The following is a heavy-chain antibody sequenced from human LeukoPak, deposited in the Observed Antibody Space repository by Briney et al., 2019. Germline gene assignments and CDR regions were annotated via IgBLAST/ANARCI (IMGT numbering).Heavy chain of an antibody. V-gene: IGHV1-18*01. J-gene: IGHJ5*02. CDR2: ISAYNGNT. Sequence: GASVKVSCKAFGYTFTSYGFTWVRQAPGQGLEWMGWISAYNGNTNYAQKFQGRVTMTTDTSTSTAYMELRSLRSDDTAMYYCARDRITIFGVVHNWFDPWGQGTLVTVSS. CDR3: ARDRITIFGVVHNWFDP. CDR1: GYTFTSYG. D-gene: IGHD3-3*01.